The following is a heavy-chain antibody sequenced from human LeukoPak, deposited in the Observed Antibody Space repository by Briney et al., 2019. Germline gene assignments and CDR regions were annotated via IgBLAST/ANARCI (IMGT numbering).Heavy chain of an antibody. D-gene: IGHD3/OR15-3a*01. CDR2: IYYSGST. V-gene: IGHV4-59*01. Sequence: PSETLSLTCDVSGYSISSGYYWSWIRQPPGKGLEWIGYIYYSGSTNYNPSLKSRVTISVDTSKNQFSLKLSSVTAADTAVYYCARSHSIWTSFDYWGQGTLVTVSS. CDR3: ARSHSIWTSFDY. CDR1: GYSISSGYY. J-gene: IGHJ4*02.